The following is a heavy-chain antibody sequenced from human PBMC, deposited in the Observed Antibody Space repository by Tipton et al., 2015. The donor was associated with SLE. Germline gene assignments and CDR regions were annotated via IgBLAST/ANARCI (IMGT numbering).Heavy chain of an antibody. D-gene: IGHD6-6*01. V-gene: IGHV3-48*01. J-gene: IGHJ4*02. CDR2: ISSSSSTI. CDR1: GFTFSSYS. CDR3: AKDFEYSSSSGDY. Sequence: SLRLSCAASGFTFSSYSMNWVRQAPGKGLEWVSYISSSSSTIYYADSVKGRFTISRDNSKNTLYLQMNSLRAEDTAVYYCAKDFEYSSSSGDYWGQGTLVTVSS.